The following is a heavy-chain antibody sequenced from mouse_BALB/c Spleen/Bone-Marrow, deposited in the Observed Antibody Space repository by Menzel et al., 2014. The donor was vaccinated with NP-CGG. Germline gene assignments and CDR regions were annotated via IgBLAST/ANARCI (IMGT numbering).Heavy chain of an antibody. CDR1: GFNIKDTY. J-gene: IGHJ3*01. Sequence: DVKLQESGAELVKPGASVKLSCTASGFNIKDTYMHWVKQRPEQGLEWIGRIDPANGNTKYDPKFQGKATITADTSSNTAYLQLSSLTSEDTAVCYCAVYYYGSSLFAYWGQGTLVTVSA. CDR3: AVYYYGSSLFAY. D-gene: IGHD1-1*01. V-gene: IGHV14-3*02. CDR2: IDPANGNT.